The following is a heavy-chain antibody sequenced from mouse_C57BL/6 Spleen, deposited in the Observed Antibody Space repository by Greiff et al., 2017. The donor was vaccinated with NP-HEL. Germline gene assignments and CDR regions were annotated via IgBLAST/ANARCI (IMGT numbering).Heavy chain of an antibody. CDR2: IRSKSNNYAT. J-gene: IGHJ2*01. CDR3: VRQDYYGRGYFDY. Sequence: EVQLVESGGGLVQPKGSLKLSCAASGFSFNTYAMNWVRQAPGKGLEWVARIRSKSNNYATYYADSVKDRFTISRDDSESMLYLQMNNLKTEDTAMYYCVRQDYYGRGYFDYWGQGTTLTVSS. D-gene: IGHD1-1*01. V-gene: IGHV10-1*01. CDR1: GFSFNTYA.